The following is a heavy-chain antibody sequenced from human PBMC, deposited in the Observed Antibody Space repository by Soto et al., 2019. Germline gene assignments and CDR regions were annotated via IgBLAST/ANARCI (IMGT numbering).Heavy chain of an antibody. Sequence: QVQLQESGPGLVKPSGTLSLTCAVSGGSISSSNWWSWVRQPPGKGLEWIGEIYHSGSTNYNPSLKSRVTISVDKSKNQFSLKLSSVTAADTAVYYCARETRITIFGVVRARYYFDYWGQGTLVTVSS. J-gene: IGHJ4*02. V-gene: IGHV4-4*02. CDR1: GGSISSSNW. CDR2: IYHSGST. CDR3: ARETRITIFGVVRARYYFDY. D-gene: IGHD3-3*01.